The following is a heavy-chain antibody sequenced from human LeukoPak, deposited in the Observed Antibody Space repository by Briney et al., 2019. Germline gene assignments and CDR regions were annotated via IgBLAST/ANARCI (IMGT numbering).Heavy chain of an antibody. Sequence: SETLSLTCSVSGGSISNYYWTWIQQPPGKGLEWIGYISYSGTTNYNPSLKSRVTISVDTSKSQFSLKLTSVTAADTAVYYCARRPSNYYYMDVWGKGTTVTVSS. CDR1: GGSISNYY. CDR3: ARRPSNYYYMDV. CDR2: ISYSGTT. V-gene: IGHV4-59*01. J-gene: IGHJ6*03.